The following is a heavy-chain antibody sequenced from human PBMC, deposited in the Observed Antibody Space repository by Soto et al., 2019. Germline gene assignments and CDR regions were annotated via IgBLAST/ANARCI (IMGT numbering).Heavy chain of an antibody. CDR3: ARDRRDYDFWSGYYSSFDY. J-gene: IGHJ4*02. CDR1: GYTFTSYD. CDR2: MNPNSGNT. D-gene: IGHD3-3*01. V-gene: IGHV1-8*01. Sequence: ASVKVSCKASGYTFTSYDINWVRQATGQGLEWMGWMNPNSGNTGYAQKFQGRVTMTRNTSISTAYMELSSLRSEDTAVYYCARDRRDYDFWSGYYSSFDYWGQGTLVTVSS.